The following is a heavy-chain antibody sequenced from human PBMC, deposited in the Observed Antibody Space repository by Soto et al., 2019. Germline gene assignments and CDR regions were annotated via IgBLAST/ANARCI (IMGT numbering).Heavy chain of an antibody. D-gene: IGHD6-13*01. CDR3: ARRGSTWYSWFDP. V-gene: IGHV4-59*02. Sequence: PSETLSLTCNVSGAYVTTYYRSWIRQSPGKGLEWIGYISNSGNTNYNPSLKSRVTISLDTSKNHFSLKMRSVTAADTAVYYCARRGSTWYSWFDPWGQGTLVTVSS. CDR1: GAYVTTYY. CDR2: ISNSGNT. J-gene: IGHJ5*02.